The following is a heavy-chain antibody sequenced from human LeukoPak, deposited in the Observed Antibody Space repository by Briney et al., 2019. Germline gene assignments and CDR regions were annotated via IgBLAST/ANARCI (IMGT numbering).Heavy chain of an antibody. V-gene: IGHV3-30*02. CDR3: AKDRGSGSYSDY. D-gene: IGHD1-26*01. Sequence: GGSQRLSCAASGFTFSSYGMHWVRQAPGKGLEWVAFIRYDGSNKYYADSVKGRFTISRDNSKNTLYLQMNSLRAEDTAVYYCAKDRGSGSYSDYWGQGTLVTVSS. J-gene: IGHJ4*02. CDR1: GFTFSSYG. CDR2: IRYDGSNK.